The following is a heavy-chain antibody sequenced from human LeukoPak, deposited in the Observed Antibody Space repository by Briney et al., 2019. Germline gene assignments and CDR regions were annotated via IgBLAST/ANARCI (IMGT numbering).Heavy chain of an antibody. Sequence: GGSLRLSCAASGFTFSSYAMSWVRQAPGKGLEWVSAISGSGGSTYYADSVKGRFTISRDNAKNSLYLQMNSLRAEDTAVYYCARDSGWYGGEAFDIWGQGTMVTVSS. CDR2: ISGSGGST. CDR1: GFTFSSYA. D-gene: IGHD6-19*01. J-gene: IGHJ3*02. CDR3: ARDSGWYGGEAFDI. V-gene: IGHV3-23*01.